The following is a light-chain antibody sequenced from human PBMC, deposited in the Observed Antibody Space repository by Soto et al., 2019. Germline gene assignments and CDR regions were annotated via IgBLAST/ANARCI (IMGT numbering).Light chain of an antibody. CDR2: WAS. J-gene: IGKJ4*01. V-gene: IGKV4-1*01. CDR1: QSFLYSSNNKNY. CDR3: QQYYSTPRLT. Sequence: IVMRQSHDSLAVSLGERATINCKSSQSFLYSSNNKNYLAWYQQKPGQPPKLLIYWASTRESGVPDRFSGSGSGTDFTLTISSLQAEDVAVYYCQQYYSTPRLTFGGGTKVDIK.